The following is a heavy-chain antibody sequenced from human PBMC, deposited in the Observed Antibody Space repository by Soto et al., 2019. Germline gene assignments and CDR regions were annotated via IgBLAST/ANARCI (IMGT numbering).Heavy chain of an antibody. CDR2: IIPVFGTT. D-gene: IGHD2-21*02. J-gene: IGHJ5*02. CDR1: GGTLSTYG. V-gene: IGHV1-69*01. CDR3: ARIGMARVTAGWFDP. Sequence: QLQLLQSVAEVKEPGSSVKVSCQASGGTLSTYGVTWVRQAPGQELEWMGGIIPVFGTTTYAQKFQGRVTITADESTNSAYLEVDSLIAEHTAVYFWARIGMARVTAGWFDPWGQGPLVTVSS.